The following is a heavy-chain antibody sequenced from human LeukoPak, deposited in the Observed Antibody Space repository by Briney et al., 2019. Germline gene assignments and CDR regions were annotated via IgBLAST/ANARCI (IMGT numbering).Heavy chain of an antibody. CDR2: IYTSGST. J-gene: IGHJ4*02. D-gene: IGHD3-10*01. V-gene: IGHV4-61*02. CDR1: GGSISSGSYY. Sequence: NTSETLSLTCTVSGGSISSGSYYWSWIRQPAGKGLEWIGRIYTSGSTNYNPSLKSRVTISVDTSKNQFSLKLSSVTAADTAVYYCASNRGVRGVAYYFDYWGQGTLVTVSS. CDR3: ASNRGVRGVAYYFDY.